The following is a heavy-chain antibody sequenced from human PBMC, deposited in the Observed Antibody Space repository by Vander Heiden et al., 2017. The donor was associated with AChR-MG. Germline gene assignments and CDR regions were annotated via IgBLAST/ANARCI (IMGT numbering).Heavy chain of an antibody. CDR1: GGSISSSRYY. CDR2: IYYSGST. V-gene: IGHV4-39*01. CDR3: ARRSCSGGYCHFDY. Sequence: QLQLQESGPGLVKPSETLSLTCTVSGGSISSSRYYWGWIRQLPGKGLEWIGGIYYSGSTYYNPSLKSRVTISVDTSKNQFSLKLNSVTAADTAVYYCARRSCSGGYCHFDYWGQGTLVTVSS. D-gene: IGHD2-15*01. J-gene: IGHJ4*02.